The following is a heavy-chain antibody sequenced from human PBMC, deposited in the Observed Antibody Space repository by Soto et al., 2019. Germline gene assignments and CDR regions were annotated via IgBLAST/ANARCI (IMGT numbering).Heavy chain of an antibody. Sequence: SVKVSFKASGGTFGSYAITWVRQAPGQGLEWVGRIIPIFGTTNYAQNLQGRVTISADKSTLTSYMELHSLTSDDTALYYCARDRTDSGYYTNWLDPWGQGTQVTVSS. CDR1: GGTFGSYA. CDR2: IIPIFGTT. J-gene: IGHJ5*02. V-gene: IGHV1-69*06. D-gene: IGHD3-22*01. CDR3: ARDRTDSGYYTNWLDP.